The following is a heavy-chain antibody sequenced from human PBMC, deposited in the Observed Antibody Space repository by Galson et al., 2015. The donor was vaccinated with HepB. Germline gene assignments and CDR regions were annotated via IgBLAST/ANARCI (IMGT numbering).Heavy chain of an antibody. J-gene: IGHJ3*02. CDR1: NGSISSSSYY. CDR3: ARAVPRGYDGLDM. CDR2: IYPSGRT. V-gene: IGHV4-39*02. Sequence: ETLSLTCTVSNGSISSSSYYWGRIRQPPGKGLEWIGNIYPSGRTSYNPSLKSRVTTSVDTSKNRFSLRLSSVTAADTAVYYCARAVPRGYDGLDMWGQGTMVTVSS. D-gene: IGHD1-26*01.